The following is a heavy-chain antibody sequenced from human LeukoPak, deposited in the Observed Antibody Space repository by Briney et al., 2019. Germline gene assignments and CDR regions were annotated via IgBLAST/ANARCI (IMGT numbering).Heavy chain of an antibody. J-gene: IGHJ6*03. V-gene: IGHV4-34*01. CDR2: INHSGST. CDR1: GGPFSGYY. D-gene: IGHD2-2*02. Sequence: SETLSLTCAVYGGPFSGYYWSWIRQPPGKGLEWIGEINHSGSTNYNPSLKSRVTISVDTSKNQFSLKLSSVTAADTAVYYCARWGLGYCSSTSCYRGYYYYMDVWGKGTTVTVSS. CDR3: ARWGLGYCSSTSCYRGYYYYMDV.